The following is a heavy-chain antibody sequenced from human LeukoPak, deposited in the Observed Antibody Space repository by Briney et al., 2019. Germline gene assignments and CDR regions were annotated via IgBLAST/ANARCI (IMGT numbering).Heavy chain of an antibody. J-gene: IGHJ4*02. Sequence: GGSLRLSCAASGFPFSNCGMHWVRQAPGKGLEWVAVITYDGNTKYYIDSVKGRFTISRDNSKHTLYLQMRSLRGEDTAGYYCTKDYRSGWYGGIDYWGEGTLVTDS. CDR2: ITYDGNTK. CDR1: GFPFSNCG. V-gene: IGHV3-30*04. D-gene: IGHD6-19*01. CDR3: TKDYRSGWYGGIDY.